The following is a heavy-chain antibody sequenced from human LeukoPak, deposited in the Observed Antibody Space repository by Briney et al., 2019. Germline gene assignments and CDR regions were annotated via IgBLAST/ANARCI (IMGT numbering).Heavy chain of an antibody. CDR3: ARDFPAAGPYYYYGMDV. CDR2: ISSTITTI. Sequence: PGGSLRLSCAASGFTFSSYGMNWVRQAPGKGLEWVSYISSTITTIYYADSVKGRFTISRDNAKNSLYLQMNSLRAEDTAVYYCARDFPAAGPYYYYGMDVWGQGTTVTVSS. CDR1: GFTFSSYG. D-gene: IGHD6-13*01. V-gene: IGHV3-48*01. J-gene: IGHJ6*02.